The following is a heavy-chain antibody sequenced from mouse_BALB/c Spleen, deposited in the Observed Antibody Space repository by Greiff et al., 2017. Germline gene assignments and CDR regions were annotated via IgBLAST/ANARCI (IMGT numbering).Heavy chain of an antibody. J-gene: IGHJ2*01. D-gene: IGHD1-2*01. CDR2: ISSGSSTI. CDR1: GFTFSSFG. Sequence: EVHLVESGGGLVQPGGSRKLSCAASGFTFSSFGMHWVRQAPEKGLEWVAYISSGSSTIYYADTVKGRFTMSRDNPKNTLFMQMTSLRSEDTAVYYCASRGITTPTYYFDYWGQGTTLTVSS. V-gene: IGHV5-17*02. CDR3: ASRGITTPTYYFDY.